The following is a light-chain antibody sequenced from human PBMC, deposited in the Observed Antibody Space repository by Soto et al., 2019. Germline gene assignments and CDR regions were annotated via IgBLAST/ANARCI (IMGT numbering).Light chain of an antibody. CDR3: QQRLTWPIT. CDR1: QTVRSY. J-gene: IGKJ5*01. Sequence: EIVLTQSPATLSLSPGDRATLSCRASQTVRSYFAWYQQKHSQAPRLLIFGASDRATGIPDRFRGSGSGTDFTLTISNLEPEDSAVYYCQQRLTWPITFGQGTRLEI. CDR2: GAS. V-gene: IGKV3-11*01.